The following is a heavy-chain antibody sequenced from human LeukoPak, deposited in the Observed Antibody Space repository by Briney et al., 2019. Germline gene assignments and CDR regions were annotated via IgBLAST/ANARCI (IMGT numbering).Heavy chain of an antibody. CDR3: VRDQDYCNGGICYDGFDF. V-gene: IGHV1-2*02. CDR2: VPPKSGGT. Sequence: ASVKVSCTASGSTLFDYYIHSLRQAPGHEREWMGWVPPKSGGTRYAQNCQGRVTMTSDTSINTAYMELSRLGSDDTAVYYCVRDQDYCNGGICYDGFDFWGQGTLVTVSS. J-gene: IGHJ5*01. D-gene: IGHD2-8*02. CDR1: GSTLFDYY.